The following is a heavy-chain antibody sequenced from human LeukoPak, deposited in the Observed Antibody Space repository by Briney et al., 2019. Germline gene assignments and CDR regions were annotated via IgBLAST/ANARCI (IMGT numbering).Heavy chain of an antibody. J-gene: IGHJ6*03. Sequence: ASVKVSCKASGGTVSSYAISWVRQAPGQGLEWMGGIIPIFGTANYAQKFQGRVTITADESTSTAYMELSSLRSEDTAVYYCARGMVRGVIRAYYYMDVWGKGTTVTISS. V-gene: IGHV1-69*13. CDR2: IIPIFGTA. CDR1: GGTVSSYA. D-gene: IGHD3-10*01. CDR3: ARGMVRGVIRAYYYMDV.